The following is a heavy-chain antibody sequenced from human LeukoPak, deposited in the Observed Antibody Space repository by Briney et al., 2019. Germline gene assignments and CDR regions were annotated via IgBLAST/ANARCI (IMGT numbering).Heavy chain of an antibody. J-gene: IGHJ4*02. CDR2: INTNTGNP. CDR3: ARDCYGDYCN. CDR1: GYTFTSYA. Sequence: AASVKVSCKASGYTFTSYAMNWVRQAPGQGLEWMGWINTNTGNPTYAQGFTGRFVFSLDTSVSTAYLQMNSLRAEDTAVYYCARDCYGDYCNWGQGTLVTVSS. D-gene: IGHD4-17*01. V-gene: IGHV7-4-1*02.